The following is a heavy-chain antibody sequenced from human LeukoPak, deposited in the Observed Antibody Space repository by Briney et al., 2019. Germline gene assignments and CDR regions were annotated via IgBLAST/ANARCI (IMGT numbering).Heavy chain of an antibody. D-gene: IGHD3-16*01. J-gene: IGHJ3*02. V-gene: IGHV4-31*03. Sequence: PSETLSLTCTVSGGSISSGGYYWSWIRQHPGKGLEWIGYIYYSGSTYYNPSLKSRVTISVDTSKNQFSLKLSSVTATDTAVYYCARAPLTSRASPGAFDIWGQGTMVTVSS. CDR1: GGSISSGGYY. CDR2: IYYSGST. CDR3: ARAPLTSRASPGAFDI.